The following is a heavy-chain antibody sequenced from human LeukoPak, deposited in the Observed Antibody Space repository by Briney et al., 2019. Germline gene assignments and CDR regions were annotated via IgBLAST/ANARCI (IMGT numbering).Heavy chain of an antibody. D-gene: IGHD1-26*01. V-gene: IGHV4-30-2*01. Sequence: SETLSLTCAVSGGSISSGGYSWSWIRQPPGKGLEWIGYIYHSGSTYYNPSLKSRVTISVDTSKNQFSLKLSSVTAADTAVYYCARGPGRGLLIDPWGQGTLVTVSS. CDR1: GGSISSGGYS. J-gene: IGHJ5*02. CDR2: IYHSGST. CDR3: ARGPGRGLLIDP.